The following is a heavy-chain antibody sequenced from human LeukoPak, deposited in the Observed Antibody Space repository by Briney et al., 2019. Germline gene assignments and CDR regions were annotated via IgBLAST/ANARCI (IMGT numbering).Heavy chain of an antibody. CDR1: GFTFSSYV. J-gene: IGHJ6*04. CDR2: ISGSGGST. CDR3: AKGTQYDFWSSTVDV. Sequence: GSLRLSCAASGFTFSSYVMSWVRQAPGKGLEWVSAISGSGGSTYYADSVKGRFTVSRDNSKNTLYLQMNSLRADETAVYYCAKGTQYDFWSSTVDVWGKGTTVTVSS. V-gene: IGHV3-23*01. D-gene: IGHD3-3*01.